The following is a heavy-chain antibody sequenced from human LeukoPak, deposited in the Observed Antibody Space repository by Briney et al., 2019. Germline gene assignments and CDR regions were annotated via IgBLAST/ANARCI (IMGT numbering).Heavy chain of an antibody. CDR1: GGSFSGYY. CDR2: INHSGST. Sequence: PSETLSLTCAVYGGSFSGYYWSWIRQPPGKGLEWIGEINHSGSTNYNPSLKSRVTISVDTSKNQFSLKLSSVTAADTAVYYCAREAPDIVVVPAAIVGPPSYYYYMDVWGKGTTVTVSS. J-gene: IGHJ6*03. D-gene: IGHD2-2*01. CDR3: AREAPDIVVVPAAIVGPPSYYYYMDV. V-gene: IGHV4-34*01.